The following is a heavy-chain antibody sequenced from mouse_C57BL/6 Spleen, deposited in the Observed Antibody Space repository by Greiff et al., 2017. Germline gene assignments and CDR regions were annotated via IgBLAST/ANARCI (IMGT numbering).Heavy chain of an antibody. D-gene: IGHD1-1*01. V-gene: IGHV1-64*01. CDR3: ARGECYYYYAMDY. CDR2: IDPNGGSN. CDR1: GYTFTSYW. J-gene: IGHJ4*01. Sequence: QVQLQQPGAELVKPGASVKLSCKASGYTFTSYWMHWVKQRPGQGLEWIGVIDPNGGSNNYNEKFKSKATLTVDKSSSTAYMQLSSLTSEDSAVYYCARGECYYYYAMDYWGQGTSVTVSS.